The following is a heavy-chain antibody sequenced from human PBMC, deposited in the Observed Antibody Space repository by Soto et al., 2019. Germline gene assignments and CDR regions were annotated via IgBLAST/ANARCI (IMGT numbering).Heavy chain of an antibody. CDR2: IYSGGST. CDR1: GFTVSSNY. J-gene: IGHJ6*03. Sequence: PGGSLRLSCAASGFTVSSNYMSWVRQAPGKGLEWVSVIYSGGSTYYADSVKGRFTISRHNSKNTLYLQMNSLRAEDTAVYYCATPSDSNYYYYMDVWGKGTTVTVAS. CDR3: ATPSDSNYYYYMDV. D-gene: IGHD4-4*01. V-gene: IGHV3-53*04.